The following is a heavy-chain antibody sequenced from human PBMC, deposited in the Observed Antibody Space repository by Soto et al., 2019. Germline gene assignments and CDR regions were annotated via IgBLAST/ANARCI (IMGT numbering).Heavy chain of an antibody. CDR3: ARAPRGNYGYPSYFDY. V-gene: IGHV4-39*07. Sequence: PSETPSLTCTVSGDSITSNSYFWAWIRQPPGKGLEWIGSIYYSGTTYYNPSLKSRVTISVDTSKNQFSLKLSSVTAADTAVYYCARAPRGNYGYPSYFDYWGQGTLVTVSS. D-gene: IGHD3-10*01. CDR1: GDSITSNSYF. J-gene: IGHJ4*02. CDR2: IYYSGTT.